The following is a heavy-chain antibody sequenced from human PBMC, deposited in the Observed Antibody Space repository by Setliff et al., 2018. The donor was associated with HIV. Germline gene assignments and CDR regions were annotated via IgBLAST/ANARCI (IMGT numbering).Heavy chain of an antibody. V-gene: IGHV4-39*01. CDR3: VRHVWSDDFLVPGWFDS. J-gene: IGHJ5*01. D-gene: IGHD3-3*01. CDR2: VYYSGIT. CDR1: GGSIIDSRYF. Sequence: NPSETLSLTCTVSGGSIIDSRYFWGWIRQPPGKGLEWIGSVYYSGITYYSSSLKSRVTVSVDTSRIQFSLKLTSVTAADTAVYKCVRHVWSDDFLVPGWFDSRSQGTLVTVSS.